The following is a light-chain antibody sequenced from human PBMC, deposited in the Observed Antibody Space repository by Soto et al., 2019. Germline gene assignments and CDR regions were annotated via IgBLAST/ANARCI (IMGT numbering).Light chain of an antibody. CDR1: QTISGW. Sequence: DIRMTQSPSTLSASVGDRVTITCRASQTISGWLAWYQQRPGKAPNLLIFDASTLESGVPSRLSGSGSGTDFTLTISSLQPEEGATDYCQQENSFPITFGQGTRLEIK. V-gene: IGKV1-5*01. J-gene: IGKJ5*01. CDR3: QQENSFPIT. CDR2: DAS.